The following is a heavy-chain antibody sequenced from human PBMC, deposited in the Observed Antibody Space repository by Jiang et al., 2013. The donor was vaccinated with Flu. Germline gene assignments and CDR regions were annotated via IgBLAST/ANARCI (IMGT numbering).Heavy chain of an antibody. J-gene: IGHJ6*02. CDR2: IYRSGTT. CDR1: GDTIGRYY. Sequence: LLKPSETLSLTCTASGDTIGRYYWSWIRQPAGKGLEWIGRIYRSGTTNYNPSLKSRVTMSVDRSKNQFSLNLKSVTAADTAVYYCARDLEYSSSSEYNVMDVWGQGTTVTVSS. V-gene: IGHV4-4*07. D-gene: IGHD6-6*01. CDR3: ARDLEYSSSSEYNVMDV.